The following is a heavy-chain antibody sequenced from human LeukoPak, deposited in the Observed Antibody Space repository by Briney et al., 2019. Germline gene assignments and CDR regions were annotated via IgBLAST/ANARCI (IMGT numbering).Heavy chain of an antibody. CDR2: IKTDGSEK. J-gene: IGHJ1*01. Sequence: GGSLRLSCEGSGFTFSNYWMGWVRQAPGKGLQWVANIKTDGSEKNYVDSVKGRLTISRDNAKNSLYLQMNSLRAEDTAVYYCATYSSLNRREFQYWGQGTLLTVSS. D-gene: IGHD3-22*01. CDR3: ATYSSLNRREFQY. CDR1: GFTFSNYW. V-gene: IGHV3-7*01.